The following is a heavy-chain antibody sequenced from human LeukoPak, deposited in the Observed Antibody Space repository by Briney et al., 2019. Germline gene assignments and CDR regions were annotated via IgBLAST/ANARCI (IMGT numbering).Heavy chain of an antibody. CDR1: GFTFSSYE. CDR3: ARDRYDYVWGSYPFDY. V-gene: IGHV3-48*03. CDR2: ISSSGSTI. D-gene: IGHD3-16*02. J-gene: IGHJ4*02. Sequence: PGGSLRLSCAASGFTFSSYEMNWVRQAPGKGLEWVSYISSSGSTIYYADSVKGRFTISRDNAKNSLYLQMNSLRAEDTAVYYCARDRYDYVWGSYPFDYWGQGTLVTVSS.